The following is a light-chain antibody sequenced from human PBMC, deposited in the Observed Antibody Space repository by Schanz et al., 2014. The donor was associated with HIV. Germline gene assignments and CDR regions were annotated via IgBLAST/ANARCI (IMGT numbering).Light chain of an antibody. Sequence: EIVMTQSPATLYVSPGEGATLSCRASQSISNNLAWYQHKPGQDPRLLIYGAFTRATGIPVRFSGRGSGTEFTLTISGLQSEDFALYYCQQYSDWPPSTFGQGTKVEIK. CDR1: QSISNN. CDR3: QQYSDWPPST. V-gene: IGKV3-15*01. CDR2: GAF. J-gene: IGKJ2*01.